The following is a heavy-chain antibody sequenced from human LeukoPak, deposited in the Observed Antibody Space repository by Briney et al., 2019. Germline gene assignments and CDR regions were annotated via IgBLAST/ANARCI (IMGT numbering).Heavy chain of an antibody. V-gene: IGHV1-18*01. CDR3: ASPGSLVGPRYYYYYGMDV. CDR1: GYTFTSYG. Sequence: ASVKVSCKASGYTFTSYGISSVRQAPGQGLEWMGWISAYNGNTNYAQKLQGRVTMTTDTSTSTAYMELRSLRSDDTAVYYCASPGSLVGPRYYYYYGMDVWGQGTTVTVSS. J-gene: IGHJ6*02. D-gene: IGHD6-13*01. CDR2: ISAYNGNT.